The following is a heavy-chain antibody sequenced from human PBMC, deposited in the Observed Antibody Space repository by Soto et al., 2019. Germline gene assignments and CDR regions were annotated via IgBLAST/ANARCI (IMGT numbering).Heavy chain of an antibody. J-gene: IGHJ4*02. CDR3: ARRYGSVFDY. CDR1: GGSINNYY. V-gene: IGHV4-59*01. Sequence: SETLSLTCTVSGGSINNYYWSWIRQPPGKGLEWIGYIYYSGSTNYNPSLKSRVTISVDTSKNQFSLKLSSVTAADTAVYYCARRYGSVFDYWGQVTLVTVS. CDR2: IYYSGST. D-gene: IGHD6-19*01.